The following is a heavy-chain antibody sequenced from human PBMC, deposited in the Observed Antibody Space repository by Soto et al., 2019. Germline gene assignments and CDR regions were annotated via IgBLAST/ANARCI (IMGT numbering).Heavy chain of an antibody. CDR3: ARREYDVNWFDP. V-gene: IGHV4-39*01. CDR1: GGSISSSSYY. Sequence: SETLSLTCTVSGGSISSSSYYWGWIRQPPGKGLEWIGSIYYSGSTYYNPSLKSRVTISVDTSKNQFSLKLSSVTAADTAVYYCARREYDVNWFDPWGQGTLVTVSS. D-gene: IGHD1-1*01. CDR2: IYYSGST. J-gene: IGHJ5*02.